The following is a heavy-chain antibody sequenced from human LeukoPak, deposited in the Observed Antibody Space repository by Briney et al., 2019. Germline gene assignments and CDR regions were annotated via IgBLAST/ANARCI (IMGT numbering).Heavy chain of an antibody. J-gene: IGHJ4*02. CDR3: ARIDPLGFFDQ. D-gene: IGHD6-25*01. CDR2: IFCSGHS. V-gene: IGHV4-59*12. CDR1: GGFSSRYY. Sequence: SETLSLACSVSGGFSSRYYWSWVRQPLGKGLEWLAHIFCSGHSDYNASLTRRIRMSVDTSKAQFSLELASVTAADTAVYYCARIDPLGFFDQWGPGILVTVSS.